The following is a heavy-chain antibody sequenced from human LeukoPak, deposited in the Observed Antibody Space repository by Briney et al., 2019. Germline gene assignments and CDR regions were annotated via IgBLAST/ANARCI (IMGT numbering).Heavy chain of an antibody. CDR1: GFIFSSYA. D-gene: IGHD3-22*01. V-gene: IGHV3-30*02. CDR3: VKADNSGHYVFEY. J-gene: IGHJ4*02. Sequence: GGSLRLSCAASGFIFSSYAMYWVRQAPGKGLEWVAFVRYDESNKNHADSVRGRFTISRDNSKNTLYLQMNSLRTEDTAVYYCVKADNSGHYVFEYWGQGTLVTVSS. CDR2: VRYDESNK.